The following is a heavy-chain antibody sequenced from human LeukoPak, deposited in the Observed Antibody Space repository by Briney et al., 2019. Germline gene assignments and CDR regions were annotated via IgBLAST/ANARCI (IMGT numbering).Heavy chain of an antibody. CDR1: GFTFGDYA. Sequence: PGRSLLLSCTASGFTFGDYAMSWFRQAPGKGLEWVGFIRSKAYGGTTEYAASVKGRFTISRDDSKSIAYLQMNSLKTEDTAVYYCTRTMVVTPTSEFDYWGQGTLVTVSS. J-gene: IGHJ4*02. CDR3: TRTMVVTPTSEFDY. V-gene: IGHV3-49*03. CDR2: IRSKAYGGTT. D-gene: IGHD2-21*02.